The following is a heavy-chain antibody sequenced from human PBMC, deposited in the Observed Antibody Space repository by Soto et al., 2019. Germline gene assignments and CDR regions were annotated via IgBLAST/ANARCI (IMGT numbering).Heavy chain of an antibody. CDR2: INPNTRGA. CDR3: ARDYYGGSASYGLEI. V-gene: IGHV1-2*04. J-gene: IGHJ3*01. D-gene: IGHD2-21*01. CDR1: GYTFTGYY. Sequence: QEHLVQSRAEVKSPAASVKLSCKAAGYTFTGYYIHWVRQAPGQGLEWLGWINPNTRGANIAQKLQGWVTLTRDTSITTTYMEVNRLTSNDTAVYYCARDYYGGSASYGLEIWCEGTMVTVAS.